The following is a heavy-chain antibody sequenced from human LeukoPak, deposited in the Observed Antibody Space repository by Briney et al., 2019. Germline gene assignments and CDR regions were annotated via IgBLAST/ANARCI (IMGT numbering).Heavy chain of an antibody. Sequence: RESGPALVKPTQTLTLTCTFSGFSLSTSGMFVSWIRQPPGKALEWLARIDWDDDKYYSTSLKTRLTISKDTSKNQVVLTMTNMDTVDTATYYCARAYGSGSFAHYYFDYWGQGTLVTVSS. CDR2: IDWDDDK. CDR3: ARAYGSGSFAHYYFDY. V-gene: IGHV2-70*11. CDR1: GFSLSTSGMF. D-gene: IGHD3-10*01. J-gene: IGHJ4*02.